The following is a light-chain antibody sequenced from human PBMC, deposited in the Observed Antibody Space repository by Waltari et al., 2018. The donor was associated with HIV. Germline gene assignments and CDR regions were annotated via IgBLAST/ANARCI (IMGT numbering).Light chain of an antibody. V-gene: IGKV3-20*01. CDR2: GAY. J-gene: IGKJ3*01. Sequence: EIVLTQSPGTLSLSPGERATLSCRPSQSISSSSLAWYQQKPGQAPRLLLYGAYHRATGIPDRFSGSESGTDFTLTISRLEPEDFAVYYCQQYGNSPPITFGPGTKVDIK. CDR1: QSISSSS. CDR3: QQYGNSPPIT.